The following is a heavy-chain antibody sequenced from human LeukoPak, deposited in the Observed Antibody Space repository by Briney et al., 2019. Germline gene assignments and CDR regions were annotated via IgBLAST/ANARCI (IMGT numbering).Heavy chain of an antibody. CDR2: ISSTSTYI. J-gene: IGHJ6*04. D-gene: IGHD1-26*01. V-gene: IGHV3-21*01. CDR1: GFTFSSYS. CDR3: ACLVGATQDV. Sequence: GGSLRLSCAASGFTFSSYSMNWVRQAPGKGLEWVSSISSTSTYIYYADSVKGRFTISRDNTKNSLYLQMNSLRAEDTAVYYCACLVGATQDVWGKGTTVIVSS.